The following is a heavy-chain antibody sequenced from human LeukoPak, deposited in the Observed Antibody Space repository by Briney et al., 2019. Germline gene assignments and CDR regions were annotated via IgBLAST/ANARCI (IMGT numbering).Heavy chain of an antibody. CDR1: GYTFTSYY. CDR3: ARAYGASSWYAFDI. D-gene: IGHD6-13*01. Sequence: ASVKVSCKASGYTFTSYYMHWVRQAPGQGLEWMGWISAYNGNTNYAQKLQGRVTMTTDTSTSTAYMELRSLRSDDTAVYYCARAYGASSWYAFDIWGQGTMVTVSS. CDR2: ISAYNGNT. V-gene: IGHV1-18*04. J-gene: IGHJ3*02.